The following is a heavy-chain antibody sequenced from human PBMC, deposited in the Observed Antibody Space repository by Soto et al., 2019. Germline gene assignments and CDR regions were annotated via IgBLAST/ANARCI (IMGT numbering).Heavy chain of an antibody. J-gene: IGHJ6*02. CDR3: ARDRAGAQYGLDV. CDR1: GFTFNTQA. D-gene: IGHD1-26*01. Sequence: GGSLRLSCAASGFTFNTQAMNWVRQAPGKGLEWVSYISSSSSTIYYVDSVKGRFTISRDNAKNSLYLQMNSLRDEDTAVYYCARDRAGAQYGLDVWGQGTTVTVSS. V-gene: IGHV3-48*02. CDR2: ISSSSSTI.